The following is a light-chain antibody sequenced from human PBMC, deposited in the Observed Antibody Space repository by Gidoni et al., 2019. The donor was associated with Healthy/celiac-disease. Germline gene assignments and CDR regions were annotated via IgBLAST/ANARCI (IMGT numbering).Light chain of an antibody. Sequence: DIVMTQPPDSLAVSLGARSTINCKSSQSVLYSSNNMNYLAWYQQKPGQPPKLLIYWASTRESGVPDRFSGSGSGTDFTLTISSLQAEDVAVYYCQQYYSTPLTFXGXTKVEIK. V-gene: IGKV4-1*01. CDR1: QSVLYSSNNMNY. J-gene: IGKJ4*01. CDR2: WAS. CDR3: QQYYSTPLT.